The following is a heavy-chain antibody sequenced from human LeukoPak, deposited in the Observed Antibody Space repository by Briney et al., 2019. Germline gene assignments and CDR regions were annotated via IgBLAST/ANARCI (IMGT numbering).Heavy chain of an antibody. V-gene: IGHV3-48*01. J-gene: IGHJ3*02. CDR1: GFTFSSYS. Sequence: PGGSLRLSCAASGFTFSSYSMNWVRQAPGKGLEGVPYISSSSSTIYYADSVKGRFTISRDNAKNPLYLQMNSLRAEDTAVYYCARDSGTYYDILTGPDAFDIWGQGTMVTVSS. CDR2: ISSSSSTI. D-gene: IGHD3-9*01. CDR3: ARDSGTYYDILTGPDAFDI.